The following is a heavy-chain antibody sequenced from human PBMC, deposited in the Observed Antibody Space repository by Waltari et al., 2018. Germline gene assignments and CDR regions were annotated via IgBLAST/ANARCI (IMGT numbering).Heavy chain of an antibody. CDR3: ARAPRSPAATESWFDP. CDR1: GGSISSYY. J-gene: IGHJ5*02. D-gene: IGHD2-2*01. Sequence: QVQLQESGPGLVKPSETLSLTCTVSGGSISSYYWSWIRPPAGKGLEWIGRIYTSGSTNYNPSLKSRVTMSVDTSKNQFSLKLSSVTAADTAVYYCARAPRSPAATESWFDPWGQGTLVTVSS. V-gene: IGHV4-4*07. CDR2: IYTSGST.